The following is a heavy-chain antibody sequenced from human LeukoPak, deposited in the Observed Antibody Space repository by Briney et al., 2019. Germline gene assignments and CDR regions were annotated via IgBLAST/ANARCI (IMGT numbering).Heavy chain of an antibody. CDR1: GGSISSSSYY. D-gene: IGHD3-3*01. Sequence: SETLSLTCTVSGGSISSSSYYWGWIRQPPGKGLEWIGSIYYSGSTYYNPSLKSRVTISVDTSKNQFSLKLSSVTAADTAVYYCARIPYDFWSGYYYGMDVWGQGTTVTVSS. V-gene: IGHV4-39*01. CDR3: ARIPYDFWSGYYYGMDV. CDR2: IYYSGST. J-gene: IGHJ6*02.